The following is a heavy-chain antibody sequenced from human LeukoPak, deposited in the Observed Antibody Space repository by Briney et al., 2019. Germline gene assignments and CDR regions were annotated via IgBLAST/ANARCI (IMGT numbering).Heavy chain of an antibody. V-gene: IGHV4-59*08. CDR3: ARHNWNDTPY. CDR2: IYYSGST. Sequence: SETLSLTCTVSGGSISSYYWSWIRQPPGKGLEWIGNIYYSGSTNYNPSLKSRVTISVDTSKNQFSLKLSSVTAADTAVYYCARHNWNDTPYWGQGTLVTVSS. D-gene: IGHD1-20*01. CDR1: GGSISSYY. J-gene: IGHJ4*02.